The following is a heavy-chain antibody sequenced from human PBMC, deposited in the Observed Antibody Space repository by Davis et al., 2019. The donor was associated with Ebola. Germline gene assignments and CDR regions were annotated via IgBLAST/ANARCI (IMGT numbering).Heavy chain of an antibody. CDR2: ISASGGST. D-gene: IGHD6-6*01. V-gene: IGHV3-23*01. J-gene: IGHJ4*02. CDR3: AKDPLAYYSSSSGPFDY. CDR1: AFTFSSYA. Sequence: GESLKISCVASAFTFSSYAMTWVRQAPGKGLEWVSTISASGGSTYYADSVKGRFTISRDNSKNTLYLQMNSLRAEDTAVYYCAKDPLAYYSSSSGPFDYWGQGTLVTVSS.